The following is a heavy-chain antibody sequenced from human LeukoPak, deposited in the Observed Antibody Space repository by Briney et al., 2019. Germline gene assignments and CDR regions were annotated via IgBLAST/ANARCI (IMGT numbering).Heavy chain of an antibody. Sequence: PGGSLRLSCEASGFSFSNYALSCVRQAPGRGLEWVSAISGSGGNTYYADFVKGRFTISRDNSQNTLFLQMSSLRADDTATYYCAKHYGSGTYYNYFTYCGRGTLVSVSS. CDR3: AKHYGSGTYYNYFTY. V-gene: IGHV3-23*01. J-gene: IGHJ4*02. CDR1: GFSFSNYA. CDR2: ISGSGGNT. D-gene: IGHD3-10*01.